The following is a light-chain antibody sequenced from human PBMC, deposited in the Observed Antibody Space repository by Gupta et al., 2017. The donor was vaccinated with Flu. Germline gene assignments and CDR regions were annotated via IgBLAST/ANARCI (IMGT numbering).Light chain of an antibody. CDR1: SSNIGSNT. CDR3: AARDDSLDGPV. J-gene: IGLJ2*01. CDR2: SNN. V-gene: IGLV1-44*01. Sequence: QSVLTQPPSASATPGQRVTISCSGSSSNIGSNTVNWYQQFPGTAPHLVIYSNNQRPSGVPDRFSGSKSGTSASLAISGLQSEDEADYFCAARDDSLDGPVFGGGTKLTVL.